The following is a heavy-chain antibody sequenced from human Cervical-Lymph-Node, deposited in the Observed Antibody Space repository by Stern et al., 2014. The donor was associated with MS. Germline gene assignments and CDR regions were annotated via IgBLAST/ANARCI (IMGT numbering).Heavy chain of an antibody. D-gene: IGHD1-14*01. CDR3: AKDPDRRPYYYDGMDV. CDR2: ISYDGSNK. CDR1: SFGFLSYG. Sequence: DQLVESGGGVVQPGRSLRLSCAASSFGFLSYGLHWVRQAPGKGLEWVAVISYDGSNKYYADSVKGRFTISRDNSKNTLYLQMNSLRTDDTAVYYCAKDPDRRPYYYDGMDVWGQGTTVTVSS. V-gene: IGHV3-30*18. J-gene: IGHJ6*02.